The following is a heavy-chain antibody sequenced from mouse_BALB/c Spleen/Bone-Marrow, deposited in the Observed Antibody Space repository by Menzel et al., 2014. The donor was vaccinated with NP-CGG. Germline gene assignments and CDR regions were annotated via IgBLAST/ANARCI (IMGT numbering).Heavy chain of an antibody. J-gene: IGHJ3*01. Sequence: VQLQQSVTVLSRPGASVKMSCKASGYSFSTYWMHWVKQRPGQGLEWIGAIYPGNSDSSYNQKFEGKAKLTAVTSASTAYMELIRLTHEASAVYYRTRRGSSAFPYWGQGTLVTVTA. CDR2: IYPGNSDS. CDR3: TRRGSSAFPY. CDR1: GYSFSTYW. V-gene: IGHV1-5*01. D-gene: IGHD1-1*01.